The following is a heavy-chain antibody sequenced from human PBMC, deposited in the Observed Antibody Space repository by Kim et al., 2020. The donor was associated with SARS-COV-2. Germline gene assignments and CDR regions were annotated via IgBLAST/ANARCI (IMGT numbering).Heavy chain of an antibody. D-gene: IGHD1-26*01. CDR3: ARGGIVGATGIPIAFDI. J-gene: IGHJ3*02. Sequence: ASVKVSCKASGYTFTSYGISWVRQAPGQGLEWMGWISAYNGNTNYAQKLQGRVTMTTDTSTSTAYMELRSLRSDDTAVYYCARGGIVGATGIPIAFDIWGQGTMVTVSS. V-gene: IGHV1-18*01. CDR2: ISAYNGNT. CDR1: GYTFTSYG.